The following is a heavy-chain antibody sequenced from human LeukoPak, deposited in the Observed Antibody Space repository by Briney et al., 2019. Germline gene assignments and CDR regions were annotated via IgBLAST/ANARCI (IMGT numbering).Heavy chain of an antibody. CDR3: AREMYYYDSSGEKSGAFDI. V-gene: IGHV1-2*02. CDR2: INPNSGGT. CDR1: GYTFTGYY. Sequence: GASVKVSCKASGYTFTGYYMHWVRQAPGQGLEWMGWINPNSGGTNYAQKFQGRVTMTRDTSIITAYMELSRLRSDDTAVYYCAREMYYYDSSGEKSGAFDIWGQGTMVTVSS. D-gene: IGHD3-22*01. J-gene: IGHJ3*02.